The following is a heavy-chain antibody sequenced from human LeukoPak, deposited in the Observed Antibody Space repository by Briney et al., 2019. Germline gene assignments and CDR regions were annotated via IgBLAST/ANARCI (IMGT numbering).Heavy chain of an antibody. D-gene: IGHD6-13*01. J-gene: IGHJ4*02. Sequence: GESLKISCQGSGYSFTKYWIGWVRRMPGRGPEWMGIIYPGDSDTRYSPSFQGHITISVDKSITTAYLQWSSLKASDTAMYYCARRNKFSSTWYFDFWGQGTQVTVSS. V-gene: IGHV5-51*01. CDR1: GYSFTKYW. CDR3: ARRNKFSSTWYFDF. CDR2: IYPGDSDT.